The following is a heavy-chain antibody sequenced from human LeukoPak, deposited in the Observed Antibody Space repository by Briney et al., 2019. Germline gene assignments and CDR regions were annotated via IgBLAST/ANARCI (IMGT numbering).Heavy chain of an antibody. CDR3: ARGEVVVTHDAFDI. Sequence: SETLSLTCTVSGGCIRSHYWSWIRQPPAKGPELIGDTNHGGSSNNNPSLKSRVTILVDTSKTQFSLKLSSVTAAATAVYYCARGEVVVTHDAFDIWGHGTMVTVSS. D-gene: IGHD2-21*02. CDR2: TNHGGSS. V-gene: IGHV4-59*08. CDR1: GGCIRSHY. J-gene: IGHJ3*02.